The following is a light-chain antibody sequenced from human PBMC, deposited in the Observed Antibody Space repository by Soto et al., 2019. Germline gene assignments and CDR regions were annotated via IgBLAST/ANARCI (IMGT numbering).Light chain of an antibody. J-gene: IGLJ1*01. CDR2: EVF. CDR1: SSDVGSYPL. V-gene: IGLV2-23*02. Sequence: QYVLPQPASVSGSPGQSITISCTGTSSDVGSYPLVSWYQQHPGEAPKLLIFEVFRRPSGVSNRFSGSKSGNTASLTISGLQAEDEAEYYCCSYAGSSSPYVFGTGTKVTVL. CDR3: CSYAGSSSPYV.